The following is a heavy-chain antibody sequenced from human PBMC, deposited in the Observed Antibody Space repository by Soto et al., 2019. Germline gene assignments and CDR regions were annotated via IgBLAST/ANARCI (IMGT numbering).Heavy chain of an antibody. CDR3: ARRTVNIRTFYSGLKTHCFDY. D-gene: IGHD6-19*01. CDR1: GGSISSSSYY. Sequence: QLQLQESGPGLVKPSETLPLTCAVSGGSISSSSYYWGWIRQPPGTGLEWIGSIYYSGSTYYTPSLQSRVAISVDTSKNQSSLTLNSVTAADTAVYYCARRTVNIRTFYSGLKTHCFDYWGQGTLVTVSS. V-gene: IGHV4-39*01. CDR2: IYYSGST. J-gene: IGHJ4*02.